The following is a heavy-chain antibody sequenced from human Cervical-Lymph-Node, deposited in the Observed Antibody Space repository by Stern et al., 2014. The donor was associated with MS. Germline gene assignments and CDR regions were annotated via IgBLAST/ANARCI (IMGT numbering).Heavy chain of an antibody. Sequence: MQLVESGGGVVQPGRSLTLSCAASGFSLSHSGMHWVRQAPGKGLEWVAVMSFVGGNKKYGDSVKGRFSISRDMANNTLFLQMNSLRPEDTAVYYCMGVGDAMHVWGQGTTVIVSS. V-gene: IGHV3-30*03. J-gene: IGHJ6*02. CDR2: MSFVGGNK. CDR1: GFSLSHSG. CDR3: MGVGDAMHV.